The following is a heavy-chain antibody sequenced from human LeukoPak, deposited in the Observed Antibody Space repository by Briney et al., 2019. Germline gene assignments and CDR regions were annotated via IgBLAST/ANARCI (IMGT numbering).Heavy chain of an antibody. CDR2: ISGSGFTT. J-gene: IGHJ4*02. V-gene: IGHV3-23*01. Sequence: PGGSLRLSCAAPGFPFSSYTMSWVRQAPGKGLEWVSSISGSGFTTYYPDSVKGRFTISRDNSKNTLYLQMNSLRAEDTAVYYCAKDPSLYGTLLFDYWGQGTLVTVSS. CDR1: GFPFSSYT. D-gene: IGHD4-17*01. CDR3: AKDPSLYGTLLFDY.